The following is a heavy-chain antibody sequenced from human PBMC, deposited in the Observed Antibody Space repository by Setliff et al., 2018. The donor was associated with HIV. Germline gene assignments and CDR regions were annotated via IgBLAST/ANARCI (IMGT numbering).Heavy chain of an antibody. D-gene: IGHD6-19*01. CDR3: AREPSGWYFKDNWFDP. Sequence: ASVKVSCKASGYTFINYGISWVRQAPGQGLEWMGWISTYSGNTNYAQKFQGRVTMTTDTPTRTAYMELRSLKSDDTAVYYCAREPSGWYFKDNWFDPWGQGTLVTVSS. J-gene: IGHJ5*02. CDR2: ISTYSGNT. CDR1: GYTFINYG. V-gene: IGHV1-18*01.